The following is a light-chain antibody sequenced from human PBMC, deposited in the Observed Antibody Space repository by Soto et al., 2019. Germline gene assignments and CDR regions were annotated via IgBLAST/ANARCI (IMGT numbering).Light chain of an antibody. Sequence: EIVLTQSPATLSSFPGDRVTLSCRASQYINTRLAWYQHRPGQAPRLLIYQTSIGAAGIPDRFSGSGSGTDFSLTISRLEPEDFAVYYCQQYGSSPITFGQGTRLEI. CDR1: QYINTR. J-gene: IGKJ5*01. V-gene: IGKV3-20*01. CDR2: QTS. CDR3: QQYGSSPIT.